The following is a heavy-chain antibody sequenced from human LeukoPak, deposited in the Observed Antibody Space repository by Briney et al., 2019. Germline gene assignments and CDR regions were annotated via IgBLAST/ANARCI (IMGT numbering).Heavy chain of an antibody. CDR2: ISSSSSYI. CDR1: GFTFSSYS. J-gene: IGHJ4*02. Sequence: GGSLRLSCAASGFTFSSYSMNWVRQAPGKGLEWVSSISSSSSYIYYADSVKGRFTISRDNAKNSLYLQMNSLRAEDTAVYYCARDRSGIGDEFGDFDYRGQGTLVIVSS. D-gene: IGHD3-16*01. V-gene: IGHV3-21*01. CDR3: ARDRSGIGDEFGDFDY.